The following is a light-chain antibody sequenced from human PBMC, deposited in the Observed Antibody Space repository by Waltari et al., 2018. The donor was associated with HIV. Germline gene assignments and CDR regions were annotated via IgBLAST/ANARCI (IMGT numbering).Light chain of an antibody. CDR1: GGPSSYA. CDR2: LKSEGSH. Sequence: QLVLTQSPSASAFLGTSAQITCTLNGGPSSYAISWDQHQPEKGPRYLMKLKSEGSHNREDEIPDRFSASNSGADHHLTISSVQAEDDGYYSCQTWDTGPVFGGGTKLTVL. CDR3: QTWDTGPV. V-gene: IGLV4-69*01. J-gene: IGLJ3*02.